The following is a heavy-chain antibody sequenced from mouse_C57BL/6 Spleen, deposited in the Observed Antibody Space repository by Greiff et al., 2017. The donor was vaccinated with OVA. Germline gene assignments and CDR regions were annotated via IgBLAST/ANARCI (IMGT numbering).Heavy chain of an antibody. CDR1: GYTFTSYW. Sequence: QVQLQQPGAELVKPGASVKLSCKASGYTFTSYWMHWVKQRPGQGLEWIGMIHPNSGSTKYNEKFKGKATLTADKSSSTAYMQLNSLTSEDSAVYFCARYYYAMDYWGQGTSVTVSS. CDR3: ARYYYAMDY. CDR2: IHPNSGST. J-gene: IGHJ4*01. V-gene: IGHV1-64*01.